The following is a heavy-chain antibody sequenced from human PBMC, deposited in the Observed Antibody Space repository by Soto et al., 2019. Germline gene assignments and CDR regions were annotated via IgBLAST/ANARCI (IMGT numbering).Heavy chain of an antibody. CDR2: INPSGGST. J-gene: IGHJ6*03. Sequence: ASVKVSCKASGYTFTSYYMHWVRQAPGQGLEWMGIINPSGGSTSYAQKFQGRVTMTRDTSTSTVYMELSSLRSEDTAVYYCARNDILREYYYYYYMDVWGKGTTVTVSS. CDR3: ARNDILREYYYYYYMDV. D-gene: IGHD3-9*01. CDR1: GYTFTSYY. V-gene: IGHV1-46*03.